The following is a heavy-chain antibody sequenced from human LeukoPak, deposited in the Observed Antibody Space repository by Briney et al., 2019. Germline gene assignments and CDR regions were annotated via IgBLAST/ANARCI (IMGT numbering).Heavy chain of an antibody. CDR1: GYSFTRYW. D-gene: IGHD5-24*01. J-gene: IGHJ3*02. CDR2: IYPGDSDI. Sequence: GESLKISCKGSGYSFTRYWIGWVRQMPEKGLEWMGIIYPGDSDIRYSPSFRGQVTISADKSISTAYLQWSSLKASDTAIYYCARYRRDGYTWDAFDIWGQGTMVTVSS. CDR3: ARYRRDGYTWDAFDI. V-gene: IGHV5-51*01.